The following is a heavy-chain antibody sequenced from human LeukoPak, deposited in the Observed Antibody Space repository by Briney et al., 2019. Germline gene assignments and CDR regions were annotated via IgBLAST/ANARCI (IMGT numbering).Heavy chain of an antibody. J-gene: IGHJ6*03. CDR1: GGSISSYY. Sequence: SETLSLTCTVSGGSISSYYWSWIRQPPGKGLEWIGYIYYSGSTNYNPSLKSRVTISVDTSKNQFSLKLSSVTAADTAVYYCARPARDYDFWSGPGQYYYYMDVWGKGTTVTVSS. V-gene: IGHV4-59*12. CDR2: IYYSGST. CDR3: ARPARDYDFWSGPGQYYYYMDV. D-gene: IGHD3-3*01.